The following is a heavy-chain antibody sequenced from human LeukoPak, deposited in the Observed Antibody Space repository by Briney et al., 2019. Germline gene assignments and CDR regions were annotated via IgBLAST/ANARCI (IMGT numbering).Heavy chain of an antibody. D-gene: IGHD6-19*01. J-gene: IGHJ4*02. Sequence: GGSLRLSCVASGFTFRSYWMSWVRQAPGKGLEWVANINQDGSEKYDVDSAKGRFTISRDNAKNSLYLQMNSLRVEDTAMDYWGRVGGGDGSGWSTTDYWGQGTLVTISS. CDR3: GRVGGGDGSGWSTTDY. CDR1: GFTFRSYW. CDR2: INQDGSEK. V-gene: IGHV3-7*01.